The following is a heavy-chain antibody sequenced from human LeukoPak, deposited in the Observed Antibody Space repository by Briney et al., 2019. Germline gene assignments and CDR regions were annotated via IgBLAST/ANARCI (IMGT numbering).Heavy chain of an antibody. CDR3: ARQTYILVRGLISGIDY. D-gene: IGHD3-10*01. CDR1: GGSFSGYY. J-gene: IGHJ4*02. Sequence: PSETLSLTCAVYGGSFSGYYWRWIRQPPGKGLEWIGEINHSGSTNYNPSLKSRVTMSVDTSKNQFSLKLTSVTAADTAVYYCARQTYILVRGLISGIDYWGQGTLVTVSS. CDR2: INHSGST. V-gene: IGHV4-34*01.